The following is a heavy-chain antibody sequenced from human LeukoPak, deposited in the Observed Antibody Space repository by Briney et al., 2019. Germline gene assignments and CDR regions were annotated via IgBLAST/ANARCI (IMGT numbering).Heavy chain of an antibody. D-gene: IGHD4-23*01. CDR2: IWYDGSNK. V-gene: IGHV3-33*08. CDR3: ARGSSGNSDY. Sequence: PGGSLRLSCAASGFTFSTYAMIWVRQAPGKGLEWVAVIWYDGSNKYYADSVKGRFTISRDNSKNTLYLQMNSLRAEDTAVYYCARGSSGNSDYWGQGTLVTVSS. CDR1: GFTFSTYA. J-gene: IGHJ4*02.